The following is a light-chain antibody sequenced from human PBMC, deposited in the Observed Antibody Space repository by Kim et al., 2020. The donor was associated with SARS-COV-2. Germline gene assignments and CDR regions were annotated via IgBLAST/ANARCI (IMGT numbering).Light chain of an antibody. J-gene: IGKJ3*01. Sequence: DIQMTQSPSSLSASVGDRVTITCRASQGISNSLAWYQQKPGKVPKLLIYASTLQSGVPSRFSGSGSGTDFTLTISSLQPEDVATYYCQKYNSAPFTFGPGTKVDIK. CDR1: QGISNS. CDR3: QKYNSAPFT. CDR2: AS. V-gene: IGKV1-27*01.